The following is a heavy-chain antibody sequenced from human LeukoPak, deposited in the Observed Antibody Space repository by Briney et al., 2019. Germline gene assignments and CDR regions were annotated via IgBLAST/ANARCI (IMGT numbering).Heavy chain of an antibody. CDR1: GFTVSFNY. V-gene: IGHV5-51*01. J-gene: IGHJ4*02. Sequence: GGSLRLSCAASGFTVSFNYMSWVRQAPGKGLEWMGIIYPGDSDTRYSPSFQGQVTISADKSISTAYLQWSSLKASDTAMYYCARRDYGGKHFDYWGQGTLVTVSS. CDR2: IYPGDSDT. D-gene: IGHD4-23*01. CDR3: ARRDYGGKHFDY.